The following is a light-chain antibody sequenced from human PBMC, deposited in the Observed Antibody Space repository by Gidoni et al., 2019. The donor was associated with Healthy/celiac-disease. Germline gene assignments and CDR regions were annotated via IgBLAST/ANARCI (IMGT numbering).Light chain of an antibody. CDR2: AAS. Sequence: DIQRTQSPSSLSASVGDRVTIPCRASQSISSYLNWYQQKPGTAPKLLLYAASSLQSGVPSRFSGSGSGTDFTLTIRSLPPEDFATYSCQQSYSTPYTFGQGTKLEIK. CDR1: QSISSY. CDR3: QQSYSTPYT. V-gene: IGKV1-39*01. J-gene: IGKJ2*01.